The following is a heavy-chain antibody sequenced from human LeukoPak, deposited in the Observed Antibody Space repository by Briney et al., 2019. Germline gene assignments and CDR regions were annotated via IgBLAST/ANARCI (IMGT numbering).Heavy chain of an antibody. D-gene: IGHD5-12*01. J-gene: IGHJ4*02. Sequence: SETLSLTCTVSGGSISNYCWSWIRQPPGKGLEWIATIYHSGSTYYNASLKSRVTISVDTSKSHSSLKLSSVTAADTAMYYCARYTGVNGYYFDYWGQGTLVTVSS. V-gene: IGHV4-59*04. CDR2: IYHSGST. CDR1: GGSISNYC. CDR3: ARYTGVNGYYFDY.